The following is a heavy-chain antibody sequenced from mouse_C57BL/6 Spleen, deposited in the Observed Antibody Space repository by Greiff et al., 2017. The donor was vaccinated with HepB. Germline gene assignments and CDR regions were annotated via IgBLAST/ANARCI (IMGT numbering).Heavy chain of an antibody. CDR3: AIYGNYGGAWFAY. D-gene: IGHD2-1*01. CDR2: INPSNGGT. J-gene: IGHJ3*01. Sequence: QVQLKQSGTELVKPGASVKLSCKASGYTFTSYWMHWVKQRPGQGLEWIGNINPSNGGTNYNEKFKSKATLTVDKSSSTAYMQLSSLTSEDSAVYYCAIYGNYGGAWFAYWGQGTLVTVSA. CDR1: GYTFTSYW. V-gene: IGHV1-53*01.